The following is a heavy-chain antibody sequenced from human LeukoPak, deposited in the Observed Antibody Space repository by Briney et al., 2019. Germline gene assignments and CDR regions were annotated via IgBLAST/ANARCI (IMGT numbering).Heavy chain of an antibody. CDR1: GYTFTSYD. J-gene: IGHJ6*02. V-gene: IGHV1-8*01. Sequence: ASVKVSCKASGYTFTSYDINWVRQATGQGLEWMGWMNPNSGNTGYAQKFQGRVTMTRNTSISTAYMELSSLRCEDTAVYYCARDRNTMTYFGEDYYGMEVWGQGTTVTVSS. CDR2: MNPNSGNT. CDR3: ARDRNTMTYFGEDYYGMEV. D-gene: IGHD3-10*01.